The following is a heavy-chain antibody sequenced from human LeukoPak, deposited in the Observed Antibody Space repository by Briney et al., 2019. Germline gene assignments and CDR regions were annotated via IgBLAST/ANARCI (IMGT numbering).Heavy chain of an antibody. CDR2: ISGSGGST. J-gene: IGHJ4*02. Sequence: GGSLRLSCTVSGFAFSGYAMSWVRQAPGKGLEWVSAISGSGGSTYYADSVKGRFTISRDNSKNTLYLQMNSLRAEDTAVYYCAKGRVAGTDYWGQGTLVTVSS. V-gene: IGHV3-23*01. CDR1: GFAFSGYA. CDR3: AKGRVAGTDY. D-gene: IGHD6-19*01.